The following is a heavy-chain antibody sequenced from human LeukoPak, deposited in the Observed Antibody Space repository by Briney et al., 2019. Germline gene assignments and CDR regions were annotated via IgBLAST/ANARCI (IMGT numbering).Heavy chain of an antibody. D-gene: IGHD3-22*01. CDR3: ARSNYYDSSGYFDY. CDR1: GYTFTGYY. Sequence: ASVKVSCKAPGYTFTGYYMHWVRQAPGQGLEWMGWINPNSGGTNYAQKFQGRVTMTRDTSISTAYMELSRLRSDDTAVYYCARSNYYDSSGYFDYWGQGTLVTVSS. CDR2: INPNSGGT. J-gene: IGHJ4*02. V-gene: IGHV1-2*02.